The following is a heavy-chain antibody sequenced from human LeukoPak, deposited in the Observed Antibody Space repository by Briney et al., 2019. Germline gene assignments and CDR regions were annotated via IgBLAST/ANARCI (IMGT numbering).Heavy chain of an antibody. J-gene: IGHJ4*02. V-gene: IGHV3-30*02. CDR2: IQYDGSEI. Sequence: GGSLRLSCAASGLMFSTSGMHWVRQAPGKGQEWVAFIQYDGSEIYYADSLKGRFTISRDNSKNTLYLQMNSLRAEDTAVFYCARESGAAKIGQMLNYWGQGTLVTVSS. CDR1: GLMFSTSG. D-gene: IGHD3-10*02. CDR3: ARESGAAKIGQMLNY.